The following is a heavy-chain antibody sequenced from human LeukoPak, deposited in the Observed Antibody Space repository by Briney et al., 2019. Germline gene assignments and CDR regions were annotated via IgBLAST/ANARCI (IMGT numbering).Heavy chain of an antibody. CDR3: ARAGCSGGSCPGLLDY. J-gene: IGHJ4*02. CDR2: IYYSGST. D-gene: IGHD2-15*01. CDR1: GGSISSYY. Sequence: KTSETLSLTCTVSGGSISSYYWSWIRQPPGKGLEWIGYIYYSGSTNYNPSPKSRVTISVDTSKNQFSLKLSSVTAADTAVYYCARAGCSGGSCPGLLDYWGQGTLVTVSS. V-gene: IGHV4-59*01.